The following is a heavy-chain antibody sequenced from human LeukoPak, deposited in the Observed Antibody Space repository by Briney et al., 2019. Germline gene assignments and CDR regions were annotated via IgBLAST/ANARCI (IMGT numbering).Heavy chain of an antibody. CDR2: ISAYNGNT. CDR3: ARFLKSSFYYWFDP. D-gene: IGHD6-6*01. CDR1: GYTFTSYG. J-gene: IGHJ5*02. V-gene: IGHV1-18*01. Sequence: ASVKVSCKASGYTFTSYGISWVRQAPGQGLEWMGWISAYNGNTNYAQKLQGRVTMTTDTSTSTAYMELRSLRSDDTAVYYCARFLKSSFYYWFDPWGQGTLVTVSS.